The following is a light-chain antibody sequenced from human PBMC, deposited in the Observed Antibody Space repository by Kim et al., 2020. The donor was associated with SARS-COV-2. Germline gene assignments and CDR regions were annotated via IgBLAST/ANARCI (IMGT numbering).Light chain of an antibody. V-gene: IGLV4-69*01. J-gene: IGLJ3*02. CDR3: QSWVSGSPQV. CDR1: SGHTSNA. CDR2: VNSDGSY. Sequence: QPVLTQSPSAYASLGGSVKLTCTLSSGHTSNAIAWHQRQPEKGPRFLMKVNSDGSYNKGDGISDRFSGSSSGADRYRTISSLHSEDEADYYCQSWVSGSPQVFGGGTKLTVL.